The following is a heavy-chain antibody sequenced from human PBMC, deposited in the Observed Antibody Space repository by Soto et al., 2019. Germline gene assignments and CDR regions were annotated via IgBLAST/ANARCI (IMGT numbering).Heavy chain of an antibody. D-gene: IGHD6-19*01. CDR3: VKDGSSGWPYYYGMDV. V-gene: IGHV3-30*18. CDR1: GFTFSSYG. CDR2: ISYDGRNK. J-gene: IGHJ6*02. Sequence: TGGSLRLSCAASGFTFSSYGMHWVRHAPGKGLEWVAVISYDGRNKYYADSVKGRFTISRDNSKNTLYLQMSSLRPEDTAVYYCVKDGSSGWPYYYGMDVWGQGTTVTV.